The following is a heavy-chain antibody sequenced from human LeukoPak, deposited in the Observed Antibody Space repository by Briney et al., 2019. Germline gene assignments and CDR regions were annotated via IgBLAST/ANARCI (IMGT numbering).Heavy chain of an antibody. CDR3: AKDMYYYGSGSYLSFDY. D-gene: IGHD3-10*01. J-gene: IGHJ4*02. V-gene: IGHV3-23*01. CDR2: ISGSGGST. Sequence: GGSLRLSCAASGFTFSSYAMSWVRQAPGKGLEWVSAISGSGGSTYYADSVKGRFTISRDNSKNTLCLQMNSLRAEDTAVYYCAKDMYYYGSGSYLSFDYWGQGTLVTVSS. CDR1: GFTFSSYA.